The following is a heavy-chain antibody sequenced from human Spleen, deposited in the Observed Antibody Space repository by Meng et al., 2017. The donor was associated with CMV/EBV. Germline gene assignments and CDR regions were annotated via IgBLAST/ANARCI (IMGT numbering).Heavy chain of an antibody. D-gene: IGHD2-2*01. Sequence: CAVSGGSISSGDYYWSWIRQPPGKGLEWIGYIYYSGSTYYNPSLKSRVTISVDTSKNQFSLKLSSVTAADTAVYYCARGYQLLSGMDWGQGTLVTVSS. J-gene: IGHJ4*02. CDR1: GGSISSGDYY. CDR2: IYYSGST. CDR3: ARGYQLLSGMD. V-gene: IGHV4-30-4*08.